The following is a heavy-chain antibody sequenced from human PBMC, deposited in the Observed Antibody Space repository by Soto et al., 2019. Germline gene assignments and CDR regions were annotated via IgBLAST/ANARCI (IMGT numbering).Heavy chain of an antibody. Sequence: GGSLRLSCGVSGFNVMSYWMSWVRQAPGKGLEWVASIKEDGSEIYYLQSVRGRFTISRDSAGNALHLAMNYLSAEDAAVYFCARDIGFDYVNWGQGTLVTVS. D-gene: IGHD3-16*01. J-gene: IGHJ4*02. CDR1: GFNVMSYW. CDR3: ARDIGFDYVN. CDR2: IKEDGSEI. V-gene: IGHV3-7*01.